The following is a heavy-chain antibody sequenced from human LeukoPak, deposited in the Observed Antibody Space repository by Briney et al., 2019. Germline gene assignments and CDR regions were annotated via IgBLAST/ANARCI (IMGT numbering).Heavy chain of an antibody. V-gene: IGHV1-2*02. CDR3: ARDRVVVPAAFDY. J-gene: IGHJ4*02. CDR1: GYTFTAYY. Sequence: ASVKVSCKASGYTFTAYYMHWVRQAPGQGLEWMGWINPNSGGTNYAQKFQGRVTMTRDTSISTAYMELSRLRSDDTAVYYCARDRVVVPAAFDYWGQGTLITVSS. D-gene: IGHD2-2*01. CDR2: INPNSGGT.